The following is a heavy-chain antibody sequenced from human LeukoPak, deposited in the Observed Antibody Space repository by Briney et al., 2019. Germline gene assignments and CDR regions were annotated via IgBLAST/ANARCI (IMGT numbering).Heavy chain of an antibody. V-gene: IGHV4-61*02. D-gene: IGHD2-21*02. Sequence: PSETLSLTCTVSGGSIRSDNSHWSWVRQPAGKGLEWIGFIQTSGNTGYNPSLRSRVTMSVDTSKNQFSLNLSSVTAADTAMYYCARYLAGYGGDGDWGQGTLVTVSS. CDR3: ARYLAGYGGDGD. CDR2: IQTSGNT. CDR1: GGSIRSDNSH. J-gene: IGHJ4*02.